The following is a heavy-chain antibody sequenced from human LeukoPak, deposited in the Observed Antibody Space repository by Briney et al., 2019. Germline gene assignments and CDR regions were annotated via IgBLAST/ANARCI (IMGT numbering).Heavy chain of an antibody. CDR1: GFTFSICA. J-gene: IGHJ4*02. V-gene: IGHV3-30-3*01. CDR3: VRGVGIYDSSGYFDY. D-gene: IGHD3-22*01. CDR2: ISYDGINK. Sequence: PGRSLRLSCAASGFTFSICAMHWVRRAPGKGLEWVTTISYDGINKYYADSAKGRFTISRDNSKNTLYLQMNSLRAEDTAVYHCVRGVGIYDSSGYFDYWGRGNLVIVSS.